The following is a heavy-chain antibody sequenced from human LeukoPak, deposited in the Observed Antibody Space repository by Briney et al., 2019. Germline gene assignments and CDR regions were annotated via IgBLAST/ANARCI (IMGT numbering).Heavy chain of an antibody. Sequence: GGSLRLSCAASGFTFSSYVMHWVRQAPGKGLEWVAIISYDGSNEYYADSVKGRFTISRDNSKNTLYLQMNSLRAADTAVYYCAKIGANVGFWGQGTLVTVPS. CDR1: GFTFSSYV. CDR3: AKIGANVGF. J-gene: IGHJ4*02. CDR2: ISYDGSNE. V-gene: IGHV3-30*04. D-gene: IGHD4/OR15-4a*01.